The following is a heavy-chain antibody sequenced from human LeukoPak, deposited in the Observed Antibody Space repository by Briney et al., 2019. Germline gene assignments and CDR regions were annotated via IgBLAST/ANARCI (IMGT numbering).Heavy chain of an antibody. D-gene: IGHD6-13*01. V-gene: IGHV3-30*01. CDR2: VSSDGTTK. Sequence: GGSLRLSCAVSGFTFSNYVLHWVRQAPGKGLEWVAVVSSDGTTKYYGDSVKGRFTISRDNPKNTLYLQMDSLGAEDTAVYYCVRISGRQQVDYWGQGTLVTVSS. J-gene: IGHJ4*02. CDR1: GFTFSNYV. CDR3: VRISGRQQVDY.